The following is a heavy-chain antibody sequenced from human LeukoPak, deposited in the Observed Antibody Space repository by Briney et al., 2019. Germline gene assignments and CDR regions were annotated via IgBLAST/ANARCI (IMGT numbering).Heavy chain of an antibody. CDR2: IYYSGST. J-gene: IGHJ4*02. D-gene: IGHD4/OR15-4a*01. CDR3: ARRSVSDYGDRIDY. Sequence: SETLSLTCTVSGGSISSSSYYWGWIRQPPGKGLEWIGSIYYSGSTYYNPSLKSRVTISVDTSKNQSSLKLSSVTAADTAVYYCARRSVSDYGDRIDYWGQGTLVTVSS. V-gene: IGHV4-39*01. CDR1: GGSISSSSYY.